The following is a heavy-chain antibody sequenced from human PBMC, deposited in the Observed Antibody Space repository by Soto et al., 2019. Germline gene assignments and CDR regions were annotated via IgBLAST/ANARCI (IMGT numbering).Heavy chain of an antibody. Sequence: QVQLVQSGAEVKKPGSSVKVSCKASGGTFSSYAISWVRQAPGQGLEWMGGIIPVFGTGIYAQKFQGRVTITTDKSTNTAYMELSSLISEDTAVYCCARVGGTGGYTYGLDYWGQGTLVTV. CDR1: GGTFSSYA. CDR2: IIPVFGTG. CDR3: ARVGGTGGYTYGLDY. D-gene: IGHD5-18*01. J-gene: IGHJ4*02. V-gene: IGHV1-69*06.